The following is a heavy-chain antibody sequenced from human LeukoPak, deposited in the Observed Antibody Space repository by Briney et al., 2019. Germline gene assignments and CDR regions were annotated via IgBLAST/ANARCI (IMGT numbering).Heavy chain of an antibody. D-gene: IGHD3-10*01. CDR3: VRDYYGSGSSSCGMDV. CDR2: ISYDGGEK. V-gene: IGHV3-30-3*01. Sequence: PGGSLRLSCAASGLTFSSCAMHWVRQVPGKGLEWVADISYDGGEKNYVDSVKGRFTISRDNSQNTLYLQMNSLRAEDTAVYYCVRDYYGSGSSSCGMDVWGQGTTVTVSS. CDR1: GLTFSSCA. J-gene: IGHJ6*02.